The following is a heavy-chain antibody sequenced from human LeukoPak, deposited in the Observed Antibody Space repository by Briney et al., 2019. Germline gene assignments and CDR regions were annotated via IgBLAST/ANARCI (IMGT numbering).Heavy chain of an antibody. CDR2: ISYDGSNK. D-gene: IGHD5-12*01. Sequence: GGSLRLSCAASGFTFSSYGMHWVRQAPGKGLEWVAVISYDGSNKYYADSVKGRFTISRDNSKNTLYLQMNSLRAEDTAVYYCARDFSGYDSQTFDYWGQGTLVTVSS. V-gene: IGHV3-30*19. CDR1: GFTFSSYG. CDR3: ARDFSGYDSQTFDY. J-gene: IGHJ4*02.